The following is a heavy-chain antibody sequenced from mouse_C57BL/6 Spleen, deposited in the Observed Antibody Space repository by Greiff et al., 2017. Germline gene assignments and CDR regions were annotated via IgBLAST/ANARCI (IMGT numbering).Heavy chain of an antibody. V-gene: IGHV1-80*01. CDR3: ARSNYYGSSPWYFDY. Sequence: QVQLQQSGAELVKPGASVKISCKASGYAFSSYWMNWVKQRPGKGLEWIGQIYPGDGDTNYNGKFKGKATLTADKSSSTAYMQLSSLTSEDSAVYFCARSNYYGSSPWYFDYWGQGTTLTVSS. J-gene: IGHJ2*01. CDR2: IYPGDGDT. D-gene: IGHD1-1*01. CDR1: GYAFSSYW.